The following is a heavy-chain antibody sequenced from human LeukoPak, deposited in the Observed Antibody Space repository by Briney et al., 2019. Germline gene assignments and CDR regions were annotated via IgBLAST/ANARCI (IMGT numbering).Heavy chain of an antibody. CDR1: GFTFSSYS. V-gene: IGHV3-21*01. CDR2: ISSSSSYI. J-gene: IGHJ4*02. Sequence: GGSLRLSCAASGFTFSSYSMNWVRQAPGKGLEWVSSISSSSSYIYYADSVKGRFTISRDNAKNSLYLQMNSLRAEDTAVYYCAREAGNWNYGDYWGQGTLVIVSS. D-gene: IGHD1-20*01. CDR3: AREAGNWNYGDY.